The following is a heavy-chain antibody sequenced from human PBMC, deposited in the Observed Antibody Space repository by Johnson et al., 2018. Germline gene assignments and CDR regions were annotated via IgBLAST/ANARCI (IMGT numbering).Heavy chain of an antibody. CDR3: AKDTLDYYDSSGYYNYNGMDV. J-gene: IGHJ6*02. CDR1: GFTFDDYA. CDR2: IRWNSGSI. V-gene: IGHV3-9*01. D-gene: IGHD3-22*01. Sequence: VQLVQSGGALVQPGGSLRLSCAASGFTFDDYAMHWVRQAPGKGLEWVSGIRWNSGSIGYADSVKGRFTISSDNAMNSLYLQMKSLRAEDTALYYCAKDTLDYYDSSGYYNYNGMDVWGQGTTVTVSS.